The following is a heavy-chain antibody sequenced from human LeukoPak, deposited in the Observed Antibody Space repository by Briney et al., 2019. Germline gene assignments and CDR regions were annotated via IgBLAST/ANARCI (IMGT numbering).Heavy chain of an antibody. D-gene: IGHD1-14*01. V-gene: IGHV1-69*13. J-gene: IGHJ6*03. CDR3: ARQGNQLLYYFYYLDV. CDR2: ISPIFNRP. Sequence: SVKVSCKASGGNFRNFAISWVRQAPGEGLEWMGGISPIFNRPHYAPKFQGRVTITADESTSTAHMELSGVRSDDTAVYFCARQGNQLLYYFYYLDVWGNGTTVTVSS. CDR1: GGNFRNFA.